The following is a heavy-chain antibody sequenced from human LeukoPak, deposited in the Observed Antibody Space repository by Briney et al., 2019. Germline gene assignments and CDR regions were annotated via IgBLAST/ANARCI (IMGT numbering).Heavy chain of an antibody. CDR3: AKDRVAAAGSWDYGLDV. D-gene: IGHD6-13*01. CDR1: GFTFSSYG. CDR2: ISYDGSNK. V-gene: IGHV3-30*18. Sequence: GRSLRLSCAASGFTFSSYGMHWVRQAPGKGLEWVAVISYDGSNKYYADSVKGRFTISRDNSKNTLYLQMNSLRAEDTAVYYCAKDRVAAAGSWDYGLDVWGQGTTVTVSS. J-gene: IGHJ6*02.